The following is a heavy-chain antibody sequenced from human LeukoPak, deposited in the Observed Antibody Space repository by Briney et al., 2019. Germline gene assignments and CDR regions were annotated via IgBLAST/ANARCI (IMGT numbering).Heavy chain of an antibody. CDR2: INPNSGDT. V-gene: IGHV1-2*06. D-gene: IGHD2-2*01. CDR1: GYTFTGYH. J-gene: IGHJ4*02. CDR3: ARDYCSSTSCLFDY. Sequence: ASVKVSCKTSGYTFTGYHMHWVRQAPGQGLEWMGRINPNSGDTNYAQKFQGRVTMTRDTSISTAYMELSRLRSDDTAVYYCARDYCSSTSCLFDYWGQGTLVTVSS.